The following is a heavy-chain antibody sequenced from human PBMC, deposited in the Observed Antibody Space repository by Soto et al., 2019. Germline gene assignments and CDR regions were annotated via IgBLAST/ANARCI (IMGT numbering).Heavy chain of an antibody. CDR3: ARPRVRGAAYSWFDP. CDR2: IYYSGST. V-gene: IGHV4-59*01. J-gene: IGHJ5*02. CDR1: GGSISSYY. Sequence: VTLSLTCTVSGGSISSYYWSWIRQPPGKGLEWIGYIYYSGSTNYNPSLKSRVTISVDTSKNQFSLKLSSVTAADTAVYYCARPRVRGAAYSWFDPWGQGTLVTVSS. D-gene: IGHD6-13*01.